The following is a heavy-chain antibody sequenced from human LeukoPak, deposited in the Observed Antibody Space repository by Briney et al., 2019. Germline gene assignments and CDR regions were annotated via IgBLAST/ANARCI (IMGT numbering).Heavy chain of an antibody. V-gene: IGHV5-51*01. D-gene: IGHD5-18*01. CDR3: ATYERSKGYSYGYEDY. CDR2: YPGDSDT. Sequence: YPGDSDTRYSPSFQGQVTISADKSISTAYLQWSSLKASDTAMYYCATYERSKGYSYGYEDYWGQGTLVTVSS. J-gene: IGHJ4*02.